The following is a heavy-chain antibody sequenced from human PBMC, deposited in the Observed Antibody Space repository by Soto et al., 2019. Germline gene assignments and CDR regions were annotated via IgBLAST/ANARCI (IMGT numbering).Heavy chain of an antibody. J-gene: IGHJ4*02. CDR1: GGTFSSLA. CDR3: ARSPGVFDY. D-gene: IGHD3-10*01. CDR2: LVPVFGTA. V-gene: IGHV1-69*01. Sequence: QVQLVQSGAEVKKPGSSVKVSCKASGGTFSSLAISWVRQAPGQGLEWMGGLVPVFGTANYAQKFQDRVTITADQSASTSYMELSSLRSEDMAVYYCARSPGVFDYWGQGTLVTVSS.